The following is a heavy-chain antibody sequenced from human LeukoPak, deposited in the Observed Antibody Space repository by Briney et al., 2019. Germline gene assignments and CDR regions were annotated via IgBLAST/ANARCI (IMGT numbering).Heavy chain of an antibody. D-gene: IGHD2-15*01. V-gene: IGHV4-59*08. CDR2: IYDSGST. J-gene: IGHJ3*02. CDR3: ARALRPGSDAFDI. Sequence: SETLSLTCTVSGGSISSYYWSWIRQPPGKGLEWIGYIYDSGSTNYNPSLKSRVTISVDTSKNQFSLKLSSVTAADTAVYYCARALRPGSDAFDIWGQGTMVTVSS. CDR1: GGSISSYY.